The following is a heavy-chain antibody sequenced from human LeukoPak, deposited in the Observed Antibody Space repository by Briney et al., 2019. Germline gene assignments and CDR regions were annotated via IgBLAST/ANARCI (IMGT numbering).Heavy chain of an antibody. D-gene: IGHD3-10*01. Sequence: SETLSLTCTVSGGSISSTSYYWGWIRQPPGKGLEWIGIIYYSGNTYYNPSLKSRLTISVDTSKNHFSLKLSSVTAADTAVYYCARSYYGSGSYYNFDYWGQGTLVTVSS. J-gene: IGHJ4*02. CDR3: ARSYYGSGSYYNFDY. CDR1: GGSISSTSYY. CDR2: IYYSGNT. V-gene: IGHV4-39*02.